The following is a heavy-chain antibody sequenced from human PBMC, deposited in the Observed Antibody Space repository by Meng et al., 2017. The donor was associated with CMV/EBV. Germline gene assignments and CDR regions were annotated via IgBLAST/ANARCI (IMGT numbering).Heavy chain of an antibody. Sequence: FNFSSYAMSWVRQAPGKGLEWVSAISGSGGSTYYADSVKGRFTISRDNSKNTLYLQMNSLRAEDTAVYYCAKMTYYYDSSGYNYHYSYWGQGTLVTVSS. D-gene: IGHD3-22*01. CDR2: ISGSGGST. CDR3: AKMTYYYDSSGYNYHYSY. V-gene: IGHV3-23*01. CDR1: FNFSSYA. J-gene: IGHJ4*02.